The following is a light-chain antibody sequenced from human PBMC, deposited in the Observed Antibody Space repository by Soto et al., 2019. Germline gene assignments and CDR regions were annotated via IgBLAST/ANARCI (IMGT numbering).Light chain of an antibody. Sequence: DVVLSQTLLSSPVTLGQPASISCRSSQSLAFSNGDTYLSWLHQRPGQPPRLLIYKVSNRFSGVPDRFSGSWAATDFTLKISRVEAEDVGVYYCMQLTHVPYTFGQGTKLEIK. CDR1: QSLAFSNGDTY. V-gene: IGKV2-24*01. CDR2: KVS. J-gene: IGKJ2*01. CDR3: MQLTHVPYT.